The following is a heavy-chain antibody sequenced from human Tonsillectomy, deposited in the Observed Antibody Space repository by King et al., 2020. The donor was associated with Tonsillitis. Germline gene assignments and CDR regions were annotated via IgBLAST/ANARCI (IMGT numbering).Heavy chain of an antibody. Sequence: VQLVESGAEVKKPGASVKVSCKASGYTFTSYYMHWVRQAPGQGLEWMGILSPSGGSTSYEQKFQGRVTMTRDTSTSTVYMELSSLRSEDTAVYYCARDRGTWGVIVYYFDYWGQGTLVTLSS. CDR2: LSPSGGST. V-gene: IGHV1-46*01. J-gene: IGHJ4*02. CDR3: ARDRGTWGVIVYYFDY. D-gene: IGHD3-16*02. CDR1: GYTFTSYY.